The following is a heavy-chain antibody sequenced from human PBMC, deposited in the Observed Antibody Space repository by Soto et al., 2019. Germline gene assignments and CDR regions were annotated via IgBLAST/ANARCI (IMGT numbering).Heavy chain of an antibody. V-gene: IGHV3-15*01. J-gene: IGHJ4*02. CDR3: GREGA. D-gene: IGHD1-26*01. CDR1: GFTFIDAW. CDR2: IKTKTDGGTT. Sequence: EVQLVESGGGLVKPGGSLRLSCAASGFTFIDAWMNWVRQAPGKGLEWVGRIKTKTDGGTTDYAAPVKGRFTISRDDLKNTLDLHMNTLKIEDTAVYYCGREGAWGQGTLVTVSS.